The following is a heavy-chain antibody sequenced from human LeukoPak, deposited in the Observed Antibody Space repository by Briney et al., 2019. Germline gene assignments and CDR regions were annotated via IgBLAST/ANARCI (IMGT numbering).Heavy chain of an antibody. V-gene: IGHV1-2*02. J-gene: IGHJ4*02. CDR3: ATIAGTRFDY. Sequence: SLNVSSTASGYTFTAYYIHWVRQAPGQGLEWMGWINPNSGGTSYAQKFQGRVTMTGVTSISTAYMELSSLRPDDTALYYCATIAGTRFDYWGEGTLVTVSS. CDR1: GYTFTAYY. CDR2: INPNSGGT. D-gene: IGHD2-15*01.